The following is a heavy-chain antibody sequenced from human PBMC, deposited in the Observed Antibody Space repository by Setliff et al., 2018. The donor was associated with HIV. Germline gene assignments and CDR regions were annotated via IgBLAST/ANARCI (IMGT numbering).Heavy chain of an antibody. Sequence: ASVKVSCKASGYTFTTYGITWVRQAPGQGLEWMGWIGTDNGNTNYAQKFQGRVTMTTDTSTSTAYMELSSLRSDDTAMYYCATDPGYSSTWYSESFQHWGQGTVVTVSS. V-gene: IGHV1-18*01. J-gene: IGHJ1*01. D-gene: IGHD6-13*01. CDR2: IGTDNGNT. CDR1: GYTFTTYG. CDR3: ATDPGYSSTWYSESFQH.